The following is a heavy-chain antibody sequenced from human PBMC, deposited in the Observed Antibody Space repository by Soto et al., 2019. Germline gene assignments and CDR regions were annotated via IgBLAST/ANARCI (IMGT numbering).Heavy chain of an antibody. CDR1: GGSISSSSYY. J-gene: IGHJ4*02. Sequence: SETMSLTCTVSGGSISSSSYYWGWIRQPPGKGLEWIGSIYYSGSTYYNPSLKSRVTISVDTSKNQFSLKLSSVTAADTAVYYCARHTKYCSGGSCSTFDYWGQGTLVTVSS. V-gene: IGHV4-39*01. D-gene: IGHD2-15*01. CDR2: IYYSGST. CDR3: ARHTKYCSGGSCSTFDY.